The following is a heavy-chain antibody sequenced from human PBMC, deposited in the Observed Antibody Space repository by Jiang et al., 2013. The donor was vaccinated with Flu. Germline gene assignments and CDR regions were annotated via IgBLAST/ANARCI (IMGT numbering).Heavy chain of an antibody. V-gene: IGHV3-48*01. CDR3: ARVSSSWYTEQDYDY. CDR1: GFTFSSYS. J-gene: IGHJ4*02. CDR2: ISSSSSTI. D-gene: IGHD6-13*01. Sequence: GGSLRLSCAASGFTFSSYSMNWVRQAPGKGLEWVSYISSSSSTIYYADSVKGRFTISRDNAKNSLYLQMNSLRAEDTAVYYCARVSSSWYTEQDYDYWGQGTLVTVSS.